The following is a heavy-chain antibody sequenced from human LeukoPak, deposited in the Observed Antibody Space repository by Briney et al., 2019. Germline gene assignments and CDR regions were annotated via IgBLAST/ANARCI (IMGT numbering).Heavy chain of an antibody. CDR2: IYYSGTT. V-gene: IGHV4-39*01. D-gene: IGHD3-22*01. CDR1: GGSISSSDSY. Sequence: PSETLSLTCTVSGGSISSSDSYWGWIRQPPGKGLEWIGNIYYSGTTYYNPSLKSRVTISVDTSKNQFSLKLSSVTAADTAVYYCARHGYLSTNWGQGTLVTVSS. J-gene: IGHJ4*02. CDR3: ARHGYLSTN.